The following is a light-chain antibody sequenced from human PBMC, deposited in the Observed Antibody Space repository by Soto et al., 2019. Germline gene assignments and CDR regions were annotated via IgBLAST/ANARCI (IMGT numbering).Light chain of an antibody. Sequence: EIVLTQSPGTLSLSPGERATLSCRASQSVSSSYLAWYQQKPGQAPRLLIYGASSRATGIPARFSGSGSGTDFTLTISRLEPEDFAVYYCQKYGSSPPYTFGQGTKLEIK. CDR2: GAS. J-gene: IGKJ2*01. CDR1: QSVSSSY. V-gene: IGKV3-20*01. CDR3: QKYGSSPPYT.